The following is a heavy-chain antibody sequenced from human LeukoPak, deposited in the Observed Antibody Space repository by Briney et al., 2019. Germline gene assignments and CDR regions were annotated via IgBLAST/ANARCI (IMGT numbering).Heavy chain of an antibody. CDR2: INHSGST. Sequence: TPSETLSLTCAVYGGSFSGYYWSWIRQPPGKGLEWIGEINHSGSTNYNPSLKSRVTISVDTSKNQFSLKLSSVTAADTAVYYCARDKDRFNDAFDIWGQGTMVTVSS. CDR1: GGSFSGYY. D-gene: IGHD3-3*01. V-gene: IGHV4-34*01. J-gene: IGHJ3*02. CDR3: ARDKDRFNDAFDI.